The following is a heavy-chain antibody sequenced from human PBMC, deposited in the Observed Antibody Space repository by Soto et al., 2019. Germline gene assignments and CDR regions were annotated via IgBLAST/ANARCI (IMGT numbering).Heavy chain of an antibody. V-gene: IGHV3-49*04. CDR1: GFTFGEYA. CDR2: IRSKAYGGTT. Sequence: SLRLSCTASGFTFGEYAMSWVRQAPGTGLEWVGFIRSKAYGGTTEYAASVKGRFTISRDDSKSIAYLKMNSLKTEDTAVYYCTRGYCSSTSCPYYYYYYGMDVWCPGPTFTVSS. CDR3: TRGYCSSTSCPYYYYYYGMDV. J-gene: IGHJ6*02. D-gene: IGHD2-2*01.